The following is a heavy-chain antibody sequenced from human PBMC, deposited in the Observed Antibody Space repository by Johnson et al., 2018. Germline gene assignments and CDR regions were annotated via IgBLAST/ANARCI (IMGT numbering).Heavy chain of an antibody. CDR3: AKDYDSSGYYGVAFDI. J-gene: IGHJ3*02. D-gene: IGHD3-22*01. Sequence: VQLVQSGGVVVQPGGSLRLSCAASGFTFDDYAMHWVRQAPRKGLEWVSLISWHGGSTYYADSVKGRFTISRDNSKNSLYLQMNSLRAEDTALYYCAKDYDSSGYYGVAFDIWGQGTMVTVSS. CDR1: GFTFDDYA. V-gene: IGHV3-43D*03. CDR2: ISWHGGST.